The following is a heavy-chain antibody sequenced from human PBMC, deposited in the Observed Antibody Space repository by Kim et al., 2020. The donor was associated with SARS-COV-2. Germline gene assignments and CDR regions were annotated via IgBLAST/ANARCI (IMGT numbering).Heavy chain of an antibody. V-gene: IGHV4-39*01. Sequence: NPSPQSRVTISVDTSKNQFSLTLSSVTAADTAVYYCARLSGSGSYHFDYWGQGTLVTVSS. CDR3: ARLSGSGSYHFDY. D-gene: IGHD3-10*01. J-gene: IGHJ4*02.